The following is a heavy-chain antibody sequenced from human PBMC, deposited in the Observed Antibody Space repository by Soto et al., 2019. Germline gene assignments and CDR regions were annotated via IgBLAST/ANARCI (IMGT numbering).Heavy chain of an antibody. CDR3: ARPAGYCSGGSCYSSAFDI. D-gene: IGHD2-15*01. V-gene: IGHV1-18*01. CDR1: GYTFTSYG. CDR2: ISAYNGNT. J-gene: IGHJ3*02. Sequence: GASVKVSCKASGYTFTSYGISWVRQAPGQGLEWMGWISAYNGNTNYAQKLQGRVTMTTDTSTRTAYMELRSLRSDDTAVYYCARPAGYCSGGSCYSSAFDIWGQGTMVTVSS.